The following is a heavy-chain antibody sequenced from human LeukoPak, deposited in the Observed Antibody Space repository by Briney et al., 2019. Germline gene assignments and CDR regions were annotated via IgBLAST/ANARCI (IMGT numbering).Heavy chain of an antibody. CDR3: ARVRWASYYFEY. CDR2: ISSGSSSI. CDR1: GFTFSTYS. D-gene: IGHD4-23*01. J-gene: IGHJ4*02. V-gene: IGHV3-48*02. Sequence: GGSLRLSCAASGFTFSTYSMNWVRQAPGKGLEWVSYISSGSSSISYADSVKGRFTISRDNAKNSLYLRMNSLRDEDTAVYYCARVRWASYYFEYWGQGTLVTVSS.